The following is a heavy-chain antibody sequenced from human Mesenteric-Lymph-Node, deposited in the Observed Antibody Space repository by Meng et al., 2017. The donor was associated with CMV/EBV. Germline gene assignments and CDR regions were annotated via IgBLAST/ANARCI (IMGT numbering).Heavy chain of an antibody. CDR1: GFTFSSYS. CDR2: ISSSSSYM. J-gene: IGHJ4*02. Sequence: GESLKISCAASGFTFSSYSMNWVRQAPGKGLEWVSSISSSSSYMYYADSVKGRFTISRDNSKNTLYLQMNSLRAEDTAVYYCANSQTSSSWVGWGQGTLVTV. CDR3: ANSQTSSSWVG. V-gene: IGHV3-21*01. D-gene: IGHD6-13*01.